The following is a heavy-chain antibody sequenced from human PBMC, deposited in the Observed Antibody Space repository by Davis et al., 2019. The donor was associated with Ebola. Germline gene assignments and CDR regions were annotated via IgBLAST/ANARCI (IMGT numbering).Heavy chain of an antibody. CDR1: GYTFTGYY. CDR2: INPNSGGT. V-gene: IGHV1-2*02. CDR3: ARGAYCSGGSCYGGDIDF. D-gene: IGHD2-15*01. Sequence: ASVKVSCKASGYTFTGYYMHWVRQAPGQGLEWMGWINPNSGGTNYAQKFQGRVTMTRDTSISTAYMELSRLRSDDTAVYYCARGAYCSGGSCYGGDIDFWGQGTLVTVSS. J-gene: IGHJ4*02.